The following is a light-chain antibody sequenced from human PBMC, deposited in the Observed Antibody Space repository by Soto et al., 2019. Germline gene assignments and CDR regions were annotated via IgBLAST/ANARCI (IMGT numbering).Light chain of an antibody. CDR3: QVWDSSTARV. J-gene: IGLJ3*02. CDR2: RDS. Sequence: SYELTQPHSVSVARGQTARITCGGNNIGSKNVHWYQQKPGQAPMLVIYRDSNRPSGLPERFSGSNSGNTATLTISRAQAGDEADYYCQVWDSSTARVFGGGTKLTVL. V-gene: IGLV3-9*01. CDR1: NIGSKN.